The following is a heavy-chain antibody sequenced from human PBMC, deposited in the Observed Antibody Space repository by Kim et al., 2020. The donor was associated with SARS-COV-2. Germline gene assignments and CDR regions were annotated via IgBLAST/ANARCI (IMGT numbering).Heavy chain of an antibody. Sequence: GGSLRLSCAASGFTFSSYSMNWVRQAPGKGLEWVSSISSSSSYIYYADSVKGRFTISRDNAKNSLYLQMNSLRAEDTAVYYCARDGIITIFGVVPLYANYYYGMEVWGQGTTVTVSS. CDR1: GFTFSSYS. CDR2: ISSSSSYI. J-gene: IGHJ6*02. D-gene: IGHD3-3*01. CDR3: ARDGIITIFGVVPLYANYYYGMEV. V-gene: IGHV3-21*01.